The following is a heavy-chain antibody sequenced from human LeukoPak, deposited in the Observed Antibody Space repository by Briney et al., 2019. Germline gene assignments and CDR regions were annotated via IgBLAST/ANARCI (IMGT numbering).Heavy chain of an antibody. V-gene: IGHV1-2*02. CDR2: INPNTAGT. J-gene: IGHJ6*03. Sequence: ASVKVSCKASGYTFTGYYFHWVRQAPGQGLEWMGWINPNTAGTNYAQKFLGGVTLTWDTSISTAYMELNRLTSDDTAVYYCATSAGDYRAGHYYYTGVWGKGTSVTVSS. CDR3: ATSAGDYRAGHYYYTGV. CDR1: GYTFTGYY. D-gene: IGHD4-11*01.